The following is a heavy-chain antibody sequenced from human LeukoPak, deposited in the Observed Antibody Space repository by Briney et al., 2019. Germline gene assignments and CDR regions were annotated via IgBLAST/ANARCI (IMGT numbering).Heavy chain of an antibody. D-gene: IGHD3/OR15-3a*01. CDR2: IYYSGST. V-gene: IGHV4-39*01. CDR3: ARHFGT. CDR1: GGSISSSYYY. Sequence: SETLSLTCTVSGGSISSSYYYWGWIRQPPGKGLEWIGSIYYSGSTYYNPSLKSRVTISVDTSKNQFSLKLRSVTAADTAVYCARHFGTWAQGTLVTVSS. J-gene: IGHJ4*02.